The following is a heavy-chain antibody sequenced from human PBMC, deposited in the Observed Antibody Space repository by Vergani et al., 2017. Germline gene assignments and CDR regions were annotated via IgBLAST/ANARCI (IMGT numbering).Heavy chain of an antibody. CDR3: ALRPTMVRGVGWFDP. V-gene: IGHV2-5*01. J-gene: IGHJ5*02. CDR2: IYWNDDK. D-gene: IGHD3-10*01. CDR1: GFSLSTSGVG. Sequence: QITLKESGPTLVKPTQTLTLTCTFSGFSLSTSGVGVGWIRQPPGKALEWLALIYWNDDKRYSPSLKSRLTITKDTSKNQVVLTMTNMDPVDTATYYCALRPTMVRGVGWFDPWGQGTLVTVSS.